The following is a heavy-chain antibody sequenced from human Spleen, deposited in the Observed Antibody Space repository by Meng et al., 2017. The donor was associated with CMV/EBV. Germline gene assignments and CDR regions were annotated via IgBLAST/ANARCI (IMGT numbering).Heavy chain of an antibody. D-gene: IGHD4-11*01. CDR3: VGGRYSRDYYGMDV. V-gene: IGHV3-49*04. J-gene: IGHJ6*02. CDR1: GFTFGDYA. Sequence: GESLKISCTASGFTFGDYAMSWVRQAPGKGLEWVGFIRSKAYGGTTEYAASVKGRFTTSRDDSKSIAYLQMNSLKTEDTAVYYCVGGRYSRDYYGMDVWGQGTTVTVSS. CDR2: IRSKAYGGTT.